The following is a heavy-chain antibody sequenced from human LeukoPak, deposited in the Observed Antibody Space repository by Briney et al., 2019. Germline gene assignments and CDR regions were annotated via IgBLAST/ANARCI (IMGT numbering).Heavy chain of an antibody. D-gene: IGHD6-19*01. Sequence: GGSLRLSCAASGFTFSSYAMHWVRQAPGKGLEWVAVISYDGSNKYYADSVKGRFTISRDNSKNTLYLQMNSLRAEDTAVYYCARTSGYSSGGPRGFFWFDPWGKGTLVTVSS. CDR1: GFTFSSYA. V-gene: IGHV3-30*04. J-gene: IGHJ5*02. CDR2: ISYDGSNK. CDR3: ARTSGYSSGGPRGFFWFDP.